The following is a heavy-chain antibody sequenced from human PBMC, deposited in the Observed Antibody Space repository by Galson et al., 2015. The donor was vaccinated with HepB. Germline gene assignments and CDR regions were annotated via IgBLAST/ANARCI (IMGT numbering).Heavy chain of an antibody. CDR2: IKSKTDGETT. V-gene: IGHV3-15*01. Sequence: VRQAPGMGLEWVGRIKSKTDGETTDYAAPVKGRFTISRDDSKNRLYLQMNSLKPEDTAAYYCTTDVYYSTYWSWLDPWGQGTLVTVSS. D-gene: IGHD2-8*02. CDR3: TTDVYYSTYWSWLDP. J-gene: IGHJ5*02.